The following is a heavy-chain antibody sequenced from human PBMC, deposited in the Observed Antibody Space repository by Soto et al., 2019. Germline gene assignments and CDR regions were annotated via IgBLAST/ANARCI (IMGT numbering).Heavy chain of an antibody. CDR3: AEDGDTNIVGNYFDY. D-gene: IGHD5-12*01. CDR1: GFTFSNYA. V-gene: IGHV3-23*01. Sequence: EVQLLESGGGLVQPGGSLRLSCAASGFTFSNYAMNWVRQAPGKGLEWVSAISGSGGFTYYAGSVKGRFTISRDNSKNTRFLQMNSLRAEDTAGFYCAEDGDTNIVGNYFDYWGQGTLVTVSS. CDR2: ISGSGGFT. J-gene: IGHJ4*02.